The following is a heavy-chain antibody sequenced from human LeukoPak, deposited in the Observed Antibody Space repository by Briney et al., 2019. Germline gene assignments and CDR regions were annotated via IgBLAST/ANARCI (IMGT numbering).Heavy chain of an antibody. J-gene: IGHJ6*03. V-gene: IGHV1-18*01. CDR3: GRVGLGSGGSTYYYYYYMDV. Sequence: ASVKVSCKASGYTFINYGISWVRQAPGQGLEWMGWISAYNGNTDYAQKFQGRVTMTTDTSTTTAYMELRSLRSDDTAVYYCGRVGLGSGGSTYYYYYYMDVWGKGTTVTVSS. D-gene: IGHD3-10*01. CDR1: GYTFINYG. CDR2: ISAYNGNT.